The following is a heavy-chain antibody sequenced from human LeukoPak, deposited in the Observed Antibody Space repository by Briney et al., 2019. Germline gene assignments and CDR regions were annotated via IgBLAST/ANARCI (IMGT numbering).Heavy chain of an antibody. D-gene: IGHD4-23*01. CDR1: VGSPTSYY. CDR3: GRATVATDHDY. J-gene: IGHJ4*02. CDR2: IYDSGST. V-gene: IGHV4-59*01. Sequence: SETLSLTRTVSVGSPTSYYWSWIRQPPGKGLEWIEYIYDSGSTNYNPSVKSRVTITVDTSENQFSLKLSSVNAADTVVYYCGRATVATDHDYWGEGTVVTVSS.